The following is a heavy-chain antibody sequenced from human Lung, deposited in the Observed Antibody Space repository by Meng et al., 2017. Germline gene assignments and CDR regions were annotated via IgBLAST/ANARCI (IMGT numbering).Heavy chain of an antibody. CDR2: INHSGST. CDR1: GGSFSDYD. Sequence: VQRQQGGAGLLKLWGTLSLTCVASGGSFSDYDWSGIRQAPGKGLEWIGEINHSGSTNYNPSLESRATISVDTSQNNLSLKLSSVTAADSAVYYCARGPTTMAHDFDYWGQGTLVTVSS. CDR3: ARGPTTMAHDFDY. V-gene: IGHV4-34*01. D-gene: IGHD4-11*01. J-gene: IGHJ4*02.